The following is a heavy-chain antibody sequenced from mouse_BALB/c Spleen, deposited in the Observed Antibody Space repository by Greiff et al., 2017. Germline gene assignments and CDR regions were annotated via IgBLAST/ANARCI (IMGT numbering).Heavy chain of an antibody. D-gene: IGHD2-4*01. J-gene: IGHJ3*01. CDR1: GYSFTSYY. CDR3: ARGDYDYEFAY. Sequence: VQLKESGPELMKPGASVKISCKASGYSFTSYYMHWVKQSHGKSLEWIGYIDPFNGGTSYNQKFKGKATLTVDKSSSTAYMHLSSLTSEDSAVYYCARGDYDYEFAYWGQGTLVTVSA. CDR2: IDPFNGGT. V-gene: IGHV1S135*01.